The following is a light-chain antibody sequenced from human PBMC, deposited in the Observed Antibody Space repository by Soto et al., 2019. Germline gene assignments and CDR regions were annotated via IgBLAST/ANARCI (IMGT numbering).Light chain of an antibody. CDR3: QQYNNWPQT. Sequence: PATLSGSPGERATLSCRASQSVSSNLAWYQQKPGQAPRLLIYGASTRATGIPARFSGSGSGTEFTLTISSLQSEDFAVYYCQQYNNWPQTFGQGTKVDIK. CDR1: QSVSSN. V-gene: IGKV3-15*01. CDR2: GAS. J-gene: IGKJ1*01.